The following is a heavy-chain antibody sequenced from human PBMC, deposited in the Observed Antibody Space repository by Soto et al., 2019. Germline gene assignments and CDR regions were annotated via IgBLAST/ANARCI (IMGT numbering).Heavy chain of an antibody. V-gene: IGHV3-23*01. CDR1: GFTFSNYA. J-gene: IGHJ4*02. CDR3: AKWSYLDY. CDR2: FSASSGST. D-gene: IGHD3-3*01. Sequence: PGGSLRLSCAASGFTFSNYAMSWVRQAPGKGLEWVSTFSASSGSTYYADSLKGRFTISRDNSKNTLYLQMNSLRADDTAIYYCAKWSYLDYWGQGTRVTVSS.